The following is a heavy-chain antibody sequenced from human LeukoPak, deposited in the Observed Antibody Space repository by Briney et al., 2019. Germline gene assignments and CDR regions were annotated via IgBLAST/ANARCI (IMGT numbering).Heavy chain of an antibody. CDR2: IHKAGTES. CDR1: GFTFTDYW. D-gene: IGHD1-26*01. V-gene: IGHV3-7*01. Sequence: GGSLRLSCAASGFTFTDYWMTWVRQVPGKGLEWVANIHKAGTESYYVDSVKGRFGISRDNAKNSLYLQLSSLRVDDTAVYYCARVGTWELQRVFDFWGQGTMVTVS. J-gene: IGHJ4*02. CDR3: ARVGTWELQRVFDF.